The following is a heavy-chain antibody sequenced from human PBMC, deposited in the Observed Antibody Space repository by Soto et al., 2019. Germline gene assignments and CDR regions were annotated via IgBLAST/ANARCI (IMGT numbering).Heavy chain of an antibody. J-gene: IGHJ5*02. CDR3: ARQDIVVVPAAKEGQSYWFDP. V-gene: IGHV4-31*03. CDR2: IYYSGST. Sequence: SETLSLTCTVSGGSISSGGYYWSWIRQHPGKGLEWIGYIYYSGSTYYNPSLKSRVTISVDTSKNQFSLKLSSVTAADTAVYYCARQDIVVVPAAKEGQSYWFDPWGQVTLVTVSS. D-gene: IGHD2-2*01. CDR1: GGSISSGGYY.